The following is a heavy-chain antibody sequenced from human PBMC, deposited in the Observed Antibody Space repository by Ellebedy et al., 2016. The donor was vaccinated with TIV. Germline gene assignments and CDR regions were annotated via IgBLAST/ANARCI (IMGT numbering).Heavy chain of an antibody. D-gene: IGHD6-19*01. CDR2: INQSGSA. CDR3: AEGRSGWYYFDY. Sequence: SETLSITCAVYGGSFTGYYYSWIRQPPGKGLEWIGEINQSGSATYNPSLKGRVTISVDMSKNQFSLRLTSVTAADTAVYYCAEGRSGWYYFDYWGQGTLVTVSS. J-gene: IGHJ4*02. CDR1: GGSFTGYY. V-gene: IGHV4-34*01.